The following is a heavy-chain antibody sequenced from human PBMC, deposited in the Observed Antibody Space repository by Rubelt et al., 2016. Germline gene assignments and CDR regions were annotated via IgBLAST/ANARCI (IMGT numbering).Heavy chain of an antibody. CDR1: GGSFSGYY. CDR2: INHSGST. J-gene: IGHJ5*02. Sequence: QVQLQQWGAGLLKPSETLSLTCAVYGGSFSGYYWSWIRQPPGKGLEWIGEINHSGSTNYNPSLKSRVTMSVDTSKSQFSLRLGSVTAADTAVYYCARGAVAGIRSWFDPWGQRTLVTVSS. V-gene: IGHV4-34*01. CDR3: ARGAVAGIRSWFDP. D-gene: IGHD6-19*01.